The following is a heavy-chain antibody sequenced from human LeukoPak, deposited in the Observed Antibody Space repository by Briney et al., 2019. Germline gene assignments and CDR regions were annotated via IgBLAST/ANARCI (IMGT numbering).Heavy chain of an antibody. V-gene: IGHV1-2*02. CDR1: GYTFTGYY. Sequence: GASVKVSCKASGYTFTGYYMHWVRQAPGQGLEWMGWINPNSGGTNYAQKLQGRVTITADKSTSTAYMELSSLRSEDTAVDYCARGGGGWQSNSGAAFDIWGQGTMVTVSS. J-gene: IGHJ3*02. D-gene: IGHD2-15*01. CDR3: ARGGGGWQSNSGAAFDI. CDR2: INPNSGGT.